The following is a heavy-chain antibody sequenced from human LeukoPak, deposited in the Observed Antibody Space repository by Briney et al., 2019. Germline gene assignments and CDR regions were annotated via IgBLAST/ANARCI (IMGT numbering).Heavy chain of an antibody. CDR3: ARVRYDSSGSSYYYYMDV. J-gene: IGHJ6*03. CDR1: GGSISSSNYY. CDR2: IYTSGST. Sequence: SETLSLTCTVSGGSISSSNYYWSWIRQPAGKGLEWIGRIYTSGSTNYNPSLKSRVTMSVDTSKNQFSLKLSSVTAADTAVYYCARVRYDSSGSSYYYYMDVWGKGTTVTVSS. V-gene: IGHV4-61*02. D-gene: IGHD3-22*01.